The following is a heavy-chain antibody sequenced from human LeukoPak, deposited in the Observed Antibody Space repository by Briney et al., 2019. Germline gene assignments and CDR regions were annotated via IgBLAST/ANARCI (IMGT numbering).Heavy chain of an antibody. CDR2: IYHSGST. V-gene: IGHV4-4*02. CDR3: ARRRRWLQPLYYYYYYMDV. CDR1: GGSISSSNW. J-gene: IGHJ6*03. D-gene: IGHD5-24*01. Sequence: PSGTLSLTCAVSGGSISSSNWWSWVRQPPGKGLEWIGEIYHSGSTNYNPSLKSRVTISVDKSKNQFSLKLSSVTAADTAVYYCARRRRWLQPLYYYYYYMDVWGKGTTVTISS.